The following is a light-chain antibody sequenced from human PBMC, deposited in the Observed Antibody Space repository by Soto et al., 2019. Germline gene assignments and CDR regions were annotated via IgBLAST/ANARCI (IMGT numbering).Light chain of an antibody. V-gene: IGKV3-15*01. CDR1: QSINRN. CDR2: GAS. J-gene: IGKJ1*01. CDR3: QHNNNWPLT. Sequence: EIVMTQSPATLSVPPGDRATLSCRASQSINRNLAWYHQRPGQAPRLLMYGASTRATGIPDRFRGSGSGTEFTLTISSLQSDDFGVYYCQHNNNWPLTFGRGTKVDI.